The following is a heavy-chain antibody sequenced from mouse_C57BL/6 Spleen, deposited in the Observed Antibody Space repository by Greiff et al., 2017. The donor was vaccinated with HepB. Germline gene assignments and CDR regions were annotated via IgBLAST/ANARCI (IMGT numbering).Heavy chain of an antibody. CDR3: ARGGSRYVYYAMDY. D-gene: IGHD1-1*01. V-gene: IGHV5-16*01. J-gene: IGHJ4*01. CDR1: GFTFSDYY. Sequence: EVLLVEPEGGLVQPGSSMKLSCTASGFTFSDYYMAWVRQVPEKGLEWVANINYDGSSTYYLDSLKSRFIISRDNAKNILYLQMSSLKSEDTAAYDCARGGSRYVYYAMDYWGQGTSVTVSS. CDR2: INYDGSST.